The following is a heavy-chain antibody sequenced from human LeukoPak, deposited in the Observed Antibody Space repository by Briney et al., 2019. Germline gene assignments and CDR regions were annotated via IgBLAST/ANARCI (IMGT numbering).Heavy chain of an antibody. CDR2: FDPEDGET. CDR3: ATYHSSGYYRSRVLDY. CDR1: GYTLTELS. Sequence: ASVKVSCKVSGYTLTELSMHWVRQAPGKGLEWMGGFDPEDGETIYAQKFQGRVTMTEDTSTDTAYMELSSLRSEDTAVYYCATYHSSGYYRSRVLDYWGQGTLVTVSS. D-gene: IGHD3-22*01. V-gene: IGHV1-24*01. J-gene: IGHJ4*02.